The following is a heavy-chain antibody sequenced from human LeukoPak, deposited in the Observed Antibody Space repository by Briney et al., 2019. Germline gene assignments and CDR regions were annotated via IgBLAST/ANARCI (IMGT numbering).Heavy chain of an antibody. D-gene: IGHD6-13*01. Sequence: GGSLRLSCAASGFTFSSHGMNWVRQAPGKGLEWVSAISGSGGSTYYADSVKGRFTISRDNSKNTLYLQMNSLRAEDTAVYYCAREPYSSSWYFDYWGQGTLVTVSS. CDR1: GFTFSSHG. J-gene: IGHJ4*02. V-gene: IGHV3-23*01. CDR3: AREPYSSSWYFDY. CDR2: ISGSGGST.